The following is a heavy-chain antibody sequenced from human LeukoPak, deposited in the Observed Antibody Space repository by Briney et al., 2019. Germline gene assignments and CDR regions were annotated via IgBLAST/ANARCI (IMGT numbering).Heavy chain of an antibody. CDR2: IWNEGNEK. D-gene: IGHD3-16*01. Sequence: PGRPLRLSCEASGFTVRNYGIHWVRQAPGKGLEWVAVIWNEGNEKHYADSVKGRFTISKDDSANTAFLQMDGLRGDDTAMYYCAKGARIMWPTPIDSWGQGTLVSVSS. CDR1: GFTVRNYG. CDR3: AKGARIMWPTPIDS. J-gene: IGHJ4*02. V-gene: IGHV3-33*02.